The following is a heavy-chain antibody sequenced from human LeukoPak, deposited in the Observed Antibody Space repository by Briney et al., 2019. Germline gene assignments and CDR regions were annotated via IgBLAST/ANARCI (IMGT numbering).Heavy chain of an antibody. CDR3: ARDRMGEVYWYMDV. D-gene: IGHD2-15*01. J-gene: IGHJ6*03. CDR1: GYTFTSYG. V-gene: IGHV1-18*01. CDR2: ISAYNGNT. Sequence: ASVKVSCKASGYTFTSYGISWVRQAPGQGLEWMGWISAYNGNTNYAQKLQGRVTMTTDTSTSTAYMELRSLRSDDPAVYYCARDRMGEVYWYMDVWGKGTTVTVSS.